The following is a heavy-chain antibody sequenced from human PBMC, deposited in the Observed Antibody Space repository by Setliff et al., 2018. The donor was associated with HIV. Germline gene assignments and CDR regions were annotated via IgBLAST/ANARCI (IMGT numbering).Heavy chain of an antibody. CDR2: IYTGGST. Sequence: SETLSLTCSVSGGSISSGSYHWSWIRQSAGKGLEWIGRIYTGGSTNYNPSLKSRVTISVDTSKNHFSLNLSSVTAADTAVYYCARDGRWSSGWFDPWGQGILVTVSS. CDR3: ARDGRWSSGWFDP. CDR1: GGSISSGSYH. J-gene: IGHJ5*02. D-gene: IGHD2-15*01. V-gene: IGHV4-61*02.